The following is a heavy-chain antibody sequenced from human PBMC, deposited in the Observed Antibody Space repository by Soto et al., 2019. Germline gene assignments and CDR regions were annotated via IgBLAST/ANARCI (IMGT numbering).Heavy chain of an antibody. V-gene: IGHV3-30*18. CDR3: AKDRNSGPDGWYVGAFDI. CDR1: GFTFSSYG. D-gene: IGHD6-19*01. J-gene: IGHJ3*02. CDR2: ISYDGSNK. Sequence: GGSLRLSCAASGFTFSSYGMHWVRQAPGKGLEWVAVISYDGSNKYYADSVKGRFTISRDNSKNTLYLQMNSLRAEDTAVYYCAKDRNSGPDGWYVGAFDIWGQGTMVTVSS.